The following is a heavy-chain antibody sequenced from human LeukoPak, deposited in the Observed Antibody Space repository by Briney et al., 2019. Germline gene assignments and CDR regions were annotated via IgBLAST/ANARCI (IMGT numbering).Heavy chain of an antibody. CDR2: ISGSGGST. Sequence: PGGSLRLSCAASGFTFSSYAMSWVRQAPGKGLEWVSAISGSGGSTYYADSVKGRFTISRDNAKNSLYLQMNSLRAEDTAVYYCARAAQWELFPFDIWGQGTMVTVSS. V-gene: IGHV3-23*01. CDR1: GFTFSSYA. J-gene: IGHJ3*02. CDR3: ARAAQWELFPFDI. D-gene: IGHD1-26*01.